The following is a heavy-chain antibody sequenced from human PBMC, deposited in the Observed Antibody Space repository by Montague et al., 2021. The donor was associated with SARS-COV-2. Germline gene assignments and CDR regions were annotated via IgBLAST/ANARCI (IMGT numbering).Heavy chain of an antibody. CDR2: ISYDGSNK. D-gene: IGHD2/OR15-2a*01. CDR1: GFTFSSYA. Sequence: FLRLSCAAPGFTFSSYAMHWVRQAPGKGLEWVAVISYDGSNKYYADSVKGRFTISRDNSKNTLYLQMNSLRAEDTAVYYCARVLGGYYGMDVWGQGTTVTVSS. J-gene: IGHJ6*02. CDR3: ARVLGGYYGMDV. V-gene: IGHV3-30-3*01.